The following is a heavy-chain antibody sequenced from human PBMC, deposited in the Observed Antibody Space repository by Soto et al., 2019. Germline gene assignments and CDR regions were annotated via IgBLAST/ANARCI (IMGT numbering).Heavy chain of an antibody. Sequence: QVQLVQSGAEVKKPGSSVKVSCKASGGTFRSYSISWVRQAPGQGLEWMGGIIPIFDITNYAQKFQGRVTITADESTITAYMELSSLGSDDTAVYYCARPDEGGYSSNPPYYYALDVWGQGTTVTV. CDR1: GGTFRSYS. CDR2: IIPIFDIT. V-gene: IGHV1-69*01. CDR3: ARPDEGGYSSNPPYYYALDV. D-gene: IGHD3-22*01. J-gene: IGHJ6*02.